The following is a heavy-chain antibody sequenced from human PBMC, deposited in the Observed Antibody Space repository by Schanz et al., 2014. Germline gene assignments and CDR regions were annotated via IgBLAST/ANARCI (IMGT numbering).Heavy chain of an antibody. V-gene: IGHV3-21*01. CDR1: GFTISSYS. D-gene: IGHD2-21*01. J-gene: IGHJ5*02. CDR3: ARDLEGYDGGGGGFDP. CDR2: ISSSGSYI. Sequence: EVHLVESGGGLVKRGGSLRLSCAASGFTISSYSMNWVRQAPGKGLEWVSSISSSGSYIYYADSVKGRFSISRDNSKNTLYLQMNSLRAEDTAVYYCARDLEGYDGGGGGFDPWGQGTLXTVSS.